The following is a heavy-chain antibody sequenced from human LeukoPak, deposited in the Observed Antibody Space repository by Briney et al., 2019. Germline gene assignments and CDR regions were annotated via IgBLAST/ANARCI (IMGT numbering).Heavy chain of an antibody. J-gene: IGHJ4*02. CDR2: ISSSSSYI. D-gene: IGHD3-22*01. V-gene: IGHV3-21*01. Sequence: GGSLRLSCAASGFTFSSYSMNWVRQAPGKGLEWVSSISSSSSYIYYADSVKGRFTISRDNAKNSLYLQMNSPRAEDTAVYYCARARGYYYDSSGYPPFDYWGQGTLVTVSS. CDR3: ARARGYYYDSSGYPPFDY. CDR1: GFTFSSYS.